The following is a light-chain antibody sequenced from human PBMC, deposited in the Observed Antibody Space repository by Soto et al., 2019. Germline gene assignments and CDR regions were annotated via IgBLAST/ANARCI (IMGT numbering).Light chain of an antibody. CDR3: SSYAGSNNFV. CDR2: EVS. J-gene: IGLJ1*01. V-gene: IGLV2-8*01. Sequence: QSALTQSASASGSPGQSVTISCTGTSSDIGAYIYVSWYQQHPGKAPKLMISEVSRRPSGVPERFSGSKSGNTASLTVSGLQADDEAHYYCSSYAGSNNFVFGTGTKVTVL. CDR1: SSDIGAYIY.